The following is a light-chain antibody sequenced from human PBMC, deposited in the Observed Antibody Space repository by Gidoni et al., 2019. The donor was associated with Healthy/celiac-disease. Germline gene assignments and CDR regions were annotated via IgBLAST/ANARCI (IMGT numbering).Light chain of an antibody. J-gene: IGKJ1*01. CDR1: HSVSSSY. Sequence: EIVLTQSPGTLSLSPGERATLSCRASHSVSSSYLAWYQQKPVQAPRLLIYGASSSATGIPDRFSGSGSGTDFTLTISRLEPEDFAVYYCQQYGSSATFGQGTKVEIK. V-gene: IGKV3-20*01. CDR3: QQYGSSAT. CDR2: GAS.